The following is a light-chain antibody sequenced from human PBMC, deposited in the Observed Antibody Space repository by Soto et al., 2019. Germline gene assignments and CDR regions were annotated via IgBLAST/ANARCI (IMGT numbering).Light chain of an antibody. Sequence: QSVLTQPPSASGSPGQSVTISCTGTSSDVGGYNYVSWYQQLPGKAPKLMIYEVNKRPSGVPDRFSGSKSGNTASLTVSGLQAEDEADYYCSSFAGSNNVFFGGGTKLTVL. V-gene: IGLV2-8*01. CDR2: EVN. CDR1: SSDVGGYNY. CDR3: SSFAGSNNVF. J-gene: IGLJ2*01.